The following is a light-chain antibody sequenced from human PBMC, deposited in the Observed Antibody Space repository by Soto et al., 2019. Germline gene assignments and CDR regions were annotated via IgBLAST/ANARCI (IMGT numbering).Light chain of an antibody. V-gene: IGKV3-20*01. J-gene: IGKJ1*01. Sequence: EIVMTQSPASLSVSPRETATVSCRATQTVFSNYIGWYQQKPGQAPRRLIFGASIRATGIPDRFSGSGSGTDFTLTISGLEPEDFAVYYCQQYGSSPSTVGQGTKVDI. CDR2: GAS. CDR1: QTVFSNY. CDR3: QQYGSSPST.